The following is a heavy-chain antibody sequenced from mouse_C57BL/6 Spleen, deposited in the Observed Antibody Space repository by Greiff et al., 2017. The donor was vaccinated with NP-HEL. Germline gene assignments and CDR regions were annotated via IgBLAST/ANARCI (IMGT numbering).Heavy chain of an antibody. CDR3: ARSNYGSSYGYFDV. V-gene: IGHV1-50*01. CDR1: GYTFTSYW. J-gene: IGHJ1*03. D-gene: IGHD1-1*01. CDR2: IDPSDSYT. Sequence: VQLQQSGAELVKPGASVKLSCKASGYTFTSYWMQWVKQRPGQGLEWIGEIDPSDSYTNYNQKFKGKATLTVDTSSSTAYMQLSSLTSEDSAVYYGARSNYGSSYGYFDVWGTGTTVTVSS.